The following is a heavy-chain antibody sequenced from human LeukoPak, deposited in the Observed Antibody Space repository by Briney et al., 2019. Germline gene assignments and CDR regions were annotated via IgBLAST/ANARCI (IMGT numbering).Heavy chain of an antibody. CDR1: GGSISSYY. V-gene: IGHV4-4*07. Sequence: SETLSLTCTVSGGSISSYYWSWIRQPARKGLEWIGRIYTSGSTNYNPSLKSRVTMSVDTSKNQFSLKLSSVTAADTAVYYCAREIADCSSTSCYPRRGTFDYWGQGTLDTVSS. J-gene: IGHJ4*02. CDR2: IYTSGST. CDR3: AREIADCSSTSCYPRRGTFDY. D-gene: IGHD2-2*01.